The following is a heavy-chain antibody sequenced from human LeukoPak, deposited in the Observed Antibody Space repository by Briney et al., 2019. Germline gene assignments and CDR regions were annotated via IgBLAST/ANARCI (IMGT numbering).Heavy chain of an antibody. D-gene: IGHD1-26*01. CDR3: ARDRGGIVGDTNAFDI. J-gene: IGHJ3*02. V-gene: IGHV4-61*02. CDR2: LHTSGSP. CDR1: GCSISRGSYY. Sequence: SETLSLTXPVSGCSISRGSYYWIWIRNPAGKGLQGIARLHTSGSPNYNPPLRSRVPISVEPSQNQFSLALRSMTAPDAAGFYCARDRGGIVGDTNAFDIWGQGTMVTVSS.